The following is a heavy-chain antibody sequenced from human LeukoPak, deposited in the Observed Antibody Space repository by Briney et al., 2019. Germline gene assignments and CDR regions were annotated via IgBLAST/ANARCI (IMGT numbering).Heavy chain of an antibody. Sequence: SETLSLTCTVSGGSISSYYWSWIRQSPGKGLEWIGYIYYSGSTNYNPSLKSRVTISVDTSKNQFSLKLSSVTAADTAVYYCARGFDYVWGSYSPLNWFDPWGQGTLVTVSS. CDR1: GGSISSYY. V-gene: IGHV4-59*01. J-gene: IGHJ5*02. D-gene: IGHD3-16*01. CDR2: IYYSGST. CDR3: ARGFDYVWGSYSPLNWFDP.